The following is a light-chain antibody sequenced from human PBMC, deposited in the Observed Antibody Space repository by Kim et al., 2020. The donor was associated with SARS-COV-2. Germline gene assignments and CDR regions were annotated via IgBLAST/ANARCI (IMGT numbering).Light chain of an antibody. CDR1: RSEGGGYNY. CDR3: SSYAGSNNVV. Sequence: GQCVTSSCTGTRSEGGGYNYVAWYQQHPGKAPKLMIYEVSKRPSGVPDRFSGSKSGNTASLTVSGLQAEDEADYYCSSYAGSNNVVFGGGTQLTVL. CDR2: EVS. J-gene: IGLJ2*01. V-gene: IGLV2-8*01.